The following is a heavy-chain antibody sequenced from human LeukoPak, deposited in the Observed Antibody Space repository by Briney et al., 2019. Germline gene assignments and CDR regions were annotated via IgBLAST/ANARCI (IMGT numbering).Heavy chain of an antibody. CDR2: ISSSSSTI. CDR3: AREGGYSGHPIDS. D-gene: IGHD5-12*01. CDR1: GFTFSSYS. V-gene: IGHV3-48*01. J-gene: IGHJ4*02. Sequence: PGGSLRLSCAASGFTFSSYSMNWVRQAPGKGLEWVSYISSSSSTIYYADSVKGRFTISRDNAKNSLYLQMNSLRAEDTAVYYCAREGGYSGHPIDSWGQGTLVTVSS.